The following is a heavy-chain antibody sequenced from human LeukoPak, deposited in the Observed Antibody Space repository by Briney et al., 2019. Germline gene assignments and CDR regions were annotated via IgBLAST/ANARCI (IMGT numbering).Heavy chain of an antibody. CDR3: AIRVEMATIIFDY. D-gene: IGHD5-24*01. Sequence: PSETLSLTCTVSGYSISSGYYWGWIRQPPGKGLEWIGSIYHSGSTYYNPSLKSRVTISVDTSKNQFSLKLSSVTAADTAVYYCAIRVEMATIIFDYWGQGTLVTVSS. CDR1: GYSISSGYY. J-gene: IGHJ4*02. CDR2: IYHSGST. V-gene: IGHV4-38-2*02.